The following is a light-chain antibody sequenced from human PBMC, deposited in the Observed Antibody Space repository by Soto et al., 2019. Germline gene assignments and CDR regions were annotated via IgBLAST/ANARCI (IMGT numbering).Light chain of an antibody. CDR1: QSVGSN. J-gene: IGKJ1*01. CDR3: QQYNNWPRT. CDR2: AAS. Sequence: EIVMTQSPATLSVSPGERATPSCRASQSVGSNLAWYQQRPGQAPRLLIYAASTRATGIPAKFSGGGSETEFTLTLSSLQSEDFAVYYCQQYNNWPRTFGQGTKVEIK. V-gene: IGKV3-15*01.